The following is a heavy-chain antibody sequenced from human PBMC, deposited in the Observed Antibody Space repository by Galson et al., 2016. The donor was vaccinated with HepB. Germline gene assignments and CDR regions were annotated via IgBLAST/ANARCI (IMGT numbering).Heavy chain of an antibody. CDR1: GFTVGNNF. J-gene: IGHJ4*02. D-gene: IGHD1-26*01. CDR2: IYSGGTT. CDR3: ATRRIVGANDGS. V-gene: IGHV3-53*01. Sequence: SLRLSCAASGFTVGNNFMSWVRQAPGKGLEWVSLIYSGGTTSYADSVKGRFTISRDNSKNMLYLQMNSLRAEDTAVYYCATRRIVGANDGSWGQGTLVTVSS.